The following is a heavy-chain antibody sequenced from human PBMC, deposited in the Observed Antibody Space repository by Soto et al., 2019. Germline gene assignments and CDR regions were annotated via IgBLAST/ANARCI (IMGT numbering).Heavy chain of an antibody. CDR1: GFTFSSYG. D-gene: IGHD3-22*01. J-gene: IGHJ3*02. Sequence: GGPLRLSCAASGFTFSSYGMHWVRQAPGKGLEWVAVIWYDGSNKYYADSVKGRFTISRDNSKNTLYLQMNSLRAEDTAVYYCARDVEMIVVVGAFDIWGQGTMVTVSS. V-gene: IGHV3-33*01. CDR3: ARDVEMIVVVGAFDI. CDR2: IWYDGSNK.